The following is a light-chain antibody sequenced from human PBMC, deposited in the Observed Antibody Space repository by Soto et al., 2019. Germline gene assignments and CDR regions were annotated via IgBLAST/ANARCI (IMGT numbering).Light chain of an antibody. CDR1: QSISSD. Sequence: EIVMTQSPVTLSMSPGERVTLSCRASQSISSDLAWYQLKPGQAPRLLMYVASTRATGVPARFTGSGSETEFTLTIRSLQSEDFGFYYCRHHNHLPWTVGQGTRVEIK. CDR2: VAS. J-gene: IGKJ1*01. CDR3: RHHNHLPWT. V-gene: IGKV3-15*01.